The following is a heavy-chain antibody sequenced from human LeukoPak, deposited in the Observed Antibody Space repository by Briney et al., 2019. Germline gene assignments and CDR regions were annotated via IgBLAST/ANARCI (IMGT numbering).Heavy chain of an antibody. V-gene: IGHV4-59*01. CDR2: IYYTGST. J-gene: IGHJ4*02. D-gene: IGHD2-2*01. CDR3: ARVYQSAEYYFDY. CDR1: GGSIDSYY. Sequence: PSETLSLTCTVSGGSIDSYYWSWIRQPPGKGLEWIGYIYYTGSTEYHPSLKSRVTISLDTSKNQFSLKLTSVTAADTAVYYCARVYQSAEYYFDYWGQGDLGSVSS.